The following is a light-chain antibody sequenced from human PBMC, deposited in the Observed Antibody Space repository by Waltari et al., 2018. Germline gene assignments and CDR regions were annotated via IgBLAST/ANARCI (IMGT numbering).Light chain of an antibody. CDR1: SSNIGSNT. J-gene: IGLJ3*02. V-gene: IGLV1-44*01. CDR3: AAWDDSLNGRV. Sequence: QSVLTQPPSASGTPGQRVTISCSGSSSNIGSNTVNWYQQLPGTAPKRLIYSNNQRPSGVPDRFSGSNSGTSASLAISGLQSEDEADYYCAAWDDSLNGRVFGGGTKLTVL. CDR2: SNN.